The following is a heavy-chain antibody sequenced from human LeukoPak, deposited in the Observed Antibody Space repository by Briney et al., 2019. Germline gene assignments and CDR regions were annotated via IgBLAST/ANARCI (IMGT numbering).Heavy chain of an antibody. V-gene: IGHV1-2*02. D-gene: IGHD3-10*01. J-gene: IGHJ4*02. CDR1: GYTFTGYY. CDR3: ARDRVDYGSGSYYLYFDY. CDR2: INPNSGGT. Sequence: ASVKVSCKASGYTFTGYYMHWVRQAPGQGLEWMGWINPNSGGTNYAQKFQGRVTMTRDTSISTAYMELSRLRSEDTAVYYCARDRVDYGSGSYYLYFDYWGQGTLVTVSS.